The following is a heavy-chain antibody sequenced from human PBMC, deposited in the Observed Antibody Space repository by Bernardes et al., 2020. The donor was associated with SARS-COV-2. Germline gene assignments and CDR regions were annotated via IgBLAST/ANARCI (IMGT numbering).Heavy chain of an antibody. V-gene: IGHV4-39*01. CDR1: NGSISSSSYY. J-gene: IGHJ3*02. Sequence: SETLSLTRTVSNGSISSSSYYWGWIRQPPGKGLEWIGTIYSSGSTYYNPSLKSRVTISVDTSKNQFSLKLSSVTAADTAVYYCARPYGSVSYLNAFDIWGQGTMVTVSS. CDR3: ARPYGSVSYLNAFDI. D-gene: IGHD3-10*01. CDR2: IYSSGST.